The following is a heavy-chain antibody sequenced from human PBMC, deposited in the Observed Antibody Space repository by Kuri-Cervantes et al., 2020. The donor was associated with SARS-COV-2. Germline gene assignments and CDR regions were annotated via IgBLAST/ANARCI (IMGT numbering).Heavy chain of an antibody. D-gene: IGHD4-11*01. CDR1: GYTLTELS. J-gene: IGHJ5*02. CDR2: FDPEDGET. CDR3: ATHDYSNYEEYWFDP. V-gene: IGHV1-24*01. Sequence: ASVKVSCKVSGYTLTELSMHWVRQAPGKGLEWMGGFDPEDGETIYAQEFQGRVTMTEDTSTDTAYMELSSLRSEDTAVYYCATHDYSNYEEYWFDPWGQGTLVTVSS.